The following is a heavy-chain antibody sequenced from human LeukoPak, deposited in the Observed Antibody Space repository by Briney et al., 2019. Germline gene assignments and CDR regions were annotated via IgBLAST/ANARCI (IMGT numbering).Heavy chain of an antibody. CDR1: GFTFSSYE. J-gene: IGHJ3*02. V-gene: IGHV3-48*03. Sequence: PGGFLRLSCAASGFTFSSYEMNWVRQAPGKGLEWVSYISSSGSLIYYADSVKGRFTISRDNAKNSLYLQMNSLRDEDTAVYYCARVCRDSSGYGAFDIWGQGTMVTVSS. CDR3: ARVCRDSSGYGAFDI. CDR2: ISSSGSLI. D-gene: IGHD3-22*01.